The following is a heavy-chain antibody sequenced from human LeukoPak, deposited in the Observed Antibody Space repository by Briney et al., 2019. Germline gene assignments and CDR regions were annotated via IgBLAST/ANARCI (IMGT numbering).Heavy chain of an antibody. CDR1: GFMFSGSP. Sequence: PGGSLRLSCAASGFMFSGSPMHWVRQASGKGLEWVGHIRSKANNYATIYAASVKGRFTISRDDSKNTAYLQMISLKTEDTAVYYCARPSQYGSGTDYYFDSWGQGTLVTVSS. D-gene: IGHD3-10*01. CDR3: ARPSQYGSGTDYYFDS. V-gene: IGHV3-73*01. J-gene: IGHJ4*02. CDR2: IRSKANNYAT.